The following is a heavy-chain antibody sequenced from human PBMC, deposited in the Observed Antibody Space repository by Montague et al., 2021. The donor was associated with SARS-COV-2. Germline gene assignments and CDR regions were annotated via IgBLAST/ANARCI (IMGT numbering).Heavy chain of an antibody. D-gene: IGHD6-13*01. CDR2: LFYSGST. CDR1: GGSLSSSSYY. CDR3: ARPTQQRAFDY. V-gene: IGHV4-39*01. J-gene: IGHJ4*02. Sequence: SETLSLTCTVSGGSLSSSSYYWGWIPQPPGKGLKWVGCLFYSGSTYYNLSLKRRVTIYVDTSKNQFSLKLSSVTAADTAVYYCARPTQQRAFDYWGQGTLVTVSS.